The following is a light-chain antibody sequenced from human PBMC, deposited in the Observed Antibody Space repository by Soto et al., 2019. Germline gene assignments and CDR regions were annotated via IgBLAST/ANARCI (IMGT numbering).Light chain of an antibody. J-gene: IGLJ2*01. CDR3: AAWDGSLNHIL. CDR1: SSNMGSNT. Sequence: QSVLTQPPSASGTPGQGVAISCSGSSSNMGSNTVNWYQHLPGTAPKLLIYNDNQRPSGVPDRFFGSTSGTSASLAITGLQSEDEADYYCAAWDGSLNHILFGGGTKLTVL. CDR2: NDN. V-gene: IGLV1-44*01.